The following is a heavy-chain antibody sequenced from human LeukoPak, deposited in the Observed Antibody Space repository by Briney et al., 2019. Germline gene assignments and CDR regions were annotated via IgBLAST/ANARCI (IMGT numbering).Heavy chain of an antibody. Sequence: SETLSLTCTVSGGSISGYYWSWIRQPPGKGLDWIGYTYYHGTTNYNPTLKTRVNISVDTSTNQSSLKLGSVTTADTAVYYCARHVGYGNNWFDPWGQGNPVTVSS. CDR2: TYYHGTT. J-gene: IGHJ5*02. V-gene: IGHV4-59*08. D-gene: IGHD5-18*01. CDR1: GGSISGYY. CDR3: ARHVGYGNNWFDP.